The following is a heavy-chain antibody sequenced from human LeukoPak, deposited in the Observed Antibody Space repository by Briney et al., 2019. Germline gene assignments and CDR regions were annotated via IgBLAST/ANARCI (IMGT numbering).Heavy chain of an antibody. CDR3: AREESGGYFDY. D-gene: IGHD2-8*02. CDR2: INPTRTGT. Sequence: ASVTVSSKASGYTFTNYYMHWVRQAPGQGREWMGFINPTRTGTNYAQKFRGRVTLTRDTSTTTVYMELSSLRSEGSAVYYCAREESGGYFDYWGQGTLVTVSS. CDR1: GYTFTNYY. V-gene: IGHV1-46*01. J-gene: IGHJ4*02.